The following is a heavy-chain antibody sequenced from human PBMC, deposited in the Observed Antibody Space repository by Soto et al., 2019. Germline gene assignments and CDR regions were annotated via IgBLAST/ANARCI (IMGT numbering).Heavy chain of an antibody. J-gene: IGHJ6*02. V-gene: IGHV3-15*07. CDR2: IKSKTDGGTT. CDR1: GFTFSNAW. Sequence: GGSLRLSCAASGFTFSNAWMNWVRQAPGKGLEWVGRIKSKTDGGTTDYAAPVKGRFTISRDDSKNTLYLQMNSLKTEDTAVYYCTTSRLAAAVNLYYYYYGMDVWGQGTTVTVSS. CDR3: TTSRLAAAVNLYYYYYGMDV. D-gene: IGHD6-13*01.